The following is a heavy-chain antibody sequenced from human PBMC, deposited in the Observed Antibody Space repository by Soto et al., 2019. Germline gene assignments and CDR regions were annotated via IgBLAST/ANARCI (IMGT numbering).Heavy chain of an antibody. V-gene: IGHV3-48*02. CDR1: GFTLSSYS. CDR3: ARDNPRSPGWDV. J-gene: IGHJ6*02. Sequence: EVQLVESGGGLVQPGGSLRLSCEASGFTLSSYSMNWARQAPGQGLEWVSYISSRSTTIYYADSVKGRFTISRDNAKNSLYLQMNSPRDEDTAVYYCARDNPRSPGWDVWGQGTTVTVSS. CDR2: ISSRSTTI.